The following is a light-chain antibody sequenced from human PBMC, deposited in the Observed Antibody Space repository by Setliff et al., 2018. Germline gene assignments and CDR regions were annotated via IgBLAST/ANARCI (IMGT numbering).Light chain of an antibody. CDR3: CAYTASTTYV. Sequence: LTQPPSASGSPGQSVTISCTGTSSDISSYNYVSWYQQHPGKAPKLMIYEVSNRPSGVSHRFSGSKSGNTASLTISGLQADDEADYYCCAYTASTTYVFVNGTKVTVL. CDR1: SSDISSYNY. V-gene: IGLV2-14*01. J-gene: IGLJ1*01. CDR2: EVS.